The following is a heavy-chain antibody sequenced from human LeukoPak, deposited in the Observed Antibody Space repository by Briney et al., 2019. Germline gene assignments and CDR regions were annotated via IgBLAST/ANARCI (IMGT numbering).Heavy chain of an antibody. CDR2: IYSGGST. CDR3: ARDHLMVRGVILD. V-gene: IGHV3-53*01. J-gene: IGHJ4*02. CDR1: GFTVSSHY. D-gene: IGHD3-10*01. Sequence: PGGSLRLSCAASGFTVSSHYMSWVRQAPGKGLEWVSVIYSGGSTYYADSVKGRFTISRDNSKNTLYLQMNSLRAEDTAVYYCARDHLMVRGVILDWGQGTLVTVSS.